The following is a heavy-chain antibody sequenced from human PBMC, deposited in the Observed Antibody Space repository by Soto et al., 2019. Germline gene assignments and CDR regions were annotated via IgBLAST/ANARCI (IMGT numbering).Heavy chain of an antibody. V-gene: IGHV1-3*01. J-gene: IGHJ4*02. Sequence: ASVKVSCKSSGYTFTRYPIHWVRQAPGQRLEWMGWVNAGNGNTKYSQKFQGRVTITRDTSASTAYMELSSLRSEDTAVYYCASDAVVVAGLSYYFDYWGQGTLVTVSS. CDR2: VNAGNGNT. CDR3: ASDAVVVAGLSYYFDY. D-gene: IGHD6-19*01. CDR1: GYTFTRYP.